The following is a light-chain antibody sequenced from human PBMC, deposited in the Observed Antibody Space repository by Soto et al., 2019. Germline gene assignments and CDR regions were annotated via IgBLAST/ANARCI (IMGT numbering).Light chain of an antibody. CDR2: ATS. CDR3: HQFGYSPRT. CDR1: QTVNSDY. Sequence: EIVLTQSPGTLSLSPGETATLSCRASQTVNSDYLAWFQQRPGQAPRLLIFATSRRSTDIPDRCSGSGSGTEFTLAIRRREPEDFAVYYCHQFGYSPRTFGQGTKVE. J-gene: IGKJ1*01. V-gene: IGKV3-20*01.